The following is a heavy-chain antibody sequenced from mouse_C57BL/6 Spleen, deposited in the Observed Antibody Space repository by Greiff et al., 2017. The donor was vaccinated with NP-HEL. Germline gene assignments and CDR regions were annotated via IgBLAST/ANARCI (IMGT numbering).Heavy chain of an antibody. D-gene: IGHD1-1*01. V-gene: IGHV1-52*01. CDR1: GYTFTSYW. CDR2: IDPSDSET. CDR3: ALGDYGILDY. Sequence: QVQLQQPGAELVRPGSSVKLSCKASGYTFTSYWMHWVKQRPIQGLEWIGNIDPSDSETHYNQKFKDKATLTVDKSSSTAYMQLSSLTSEDSAVYYCALGDYGILDYWGQGTTLTVSS. J-gene: IGHJ2*01.